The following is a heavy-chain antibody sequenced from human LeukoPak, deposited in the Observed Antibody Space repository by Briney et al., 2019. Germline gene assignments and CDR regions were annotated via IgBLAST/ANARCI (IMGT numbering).Heavy chain of an antibody. V-gene: IGHV4-59*12. J-gene: IGHJ3*02. D-gene: IGHD2-15*01. CDR2: IYSSGGT. CDR1: GGSIGSYY. CDR3: ARDSLDRIAFDI. Sequence: PSETLSLTCSVSGGSIGSYYWSWVRQTPGKRLEYIGYIYSSGGTYYNPSFQSRVTISIDTSTNQFFLKLSSVTAADTAVYYCARDSLDRIAFDIWGQGTMVTVSS.